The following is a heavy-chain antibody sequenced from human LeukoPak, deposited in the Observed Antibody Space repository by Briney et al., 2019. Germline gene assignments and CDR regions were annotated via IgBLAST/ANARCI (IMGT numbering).Heavy chain of an antibody. D-gene: IGHD1-20*01. V-gene: IGHV4-59*01. CDR2: IYYSGST. CDR1: GGSISSYY. Sequence: SETLSLTCTVSGGSISSYYWSWIRQPPGKGLEWIGYIYYSGSTNYNPSLKSRVTISVDTSKNQFSLKLSSVTAADTAVYCCARDGGYNWNYFDYWGQGTLVTVSS. J-gene: IGHJ4*02. CDR3: ARDGGYNWNYFDY.